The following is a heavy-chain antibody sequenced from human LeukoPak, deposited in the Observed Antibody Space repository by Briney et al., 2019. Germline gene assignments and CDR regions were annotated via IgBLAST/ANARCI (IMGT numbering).Heavy chain of an antibody. V-gene: IGHV4-59*01. CDR1: GGSISPYY. Sequence: SETLSLTCTVAGGSISPYYWSWIRQTPGKGLEWIGYILYSGTTTNYNPSLKSRVTISVDTSKNQFSLKLSSVTAADTAVYYCARVGDWNDLVYWGQGTLVTVSS. J-gene: IGHJ4*02. CDR2: ILYSGTT. D-gene: IGHD1-1*01. CDR3: ARVGDWNDLVY.